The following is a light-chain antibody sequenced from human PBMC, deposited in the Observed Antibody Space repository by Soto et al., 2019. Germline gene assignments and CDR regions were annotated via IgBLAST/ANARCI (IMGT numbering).Light chain of an antibody. CDR2: GAS. CDR3: QPYCRSPLPYT. CDR1: QSVTGNY. J-gene: IGKJ2*01. Sequence: IVLTQSQGTLSLSPGERATLSCRASQSVTGNYLAWYQQKPGQAPRLLIYGASTSAAGVPDRVSGSGSGTDFTLTITRLEPADFAVYYCQPYCRSPLPYTFGQGTKLGVK. V-gene: IGKV3-20*01.